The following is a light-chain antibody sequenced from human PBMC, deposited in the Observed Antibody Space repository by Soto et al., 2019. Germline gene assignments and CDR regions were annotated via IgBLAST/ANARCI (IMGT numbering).Light chain of an antibody. CDR2: AAS. CDR3: QQYNKWRT. V-gene: IGKV3-15*01. J-gene: IGKJ1*01. Sequence: EIVMTQSPATLSVSPGERATLSFRASQSVDSNLAWYQQKPGQAPRLLIYAASTRATGIPARISGSGSGTEFTLTISSLQSEDFAVYYCQQYNKWRTFGQGTKVDI. CDR1: QSVDSN.